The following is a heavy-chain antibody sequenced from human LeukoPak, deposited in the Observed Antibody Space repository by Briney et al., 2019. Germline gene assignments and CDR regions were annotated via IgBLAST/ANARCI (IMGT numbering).Heavy chain of an antibody. D-gene: IGHD5-18*01. CDR1: GISFSSYE. CDR2: ISSSGTTM. J-gene: IGHJ4*02. CDR3: ARGFRDTAMFLDY. Sequence: PGGSLRLSCAASGISFSSYEMNWLRQAPGKGLEWISCISSSGTTMYYADSVKGRFTISRDNAKNSLCLQVNSLRAEDTAVYYCARGFRDTAMFLDYWGQGTLVTVSS. V-gene: IGHV3-48*03.